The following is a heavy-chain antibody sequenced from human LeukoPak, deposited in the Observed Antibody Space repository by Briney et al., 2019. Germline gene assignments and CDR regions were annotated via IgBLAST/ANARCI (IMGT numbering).Heavy chain of an antibody. Sequence: SQTLSLTCAISGDSVSSNSAAWNWIRQSPSRGLEGLGRTYYRSKWYNDYEVSVKSRITINADTSKNQFSLQLNSVSPEDTAVYYCARGSSGWYYFDYWGQGTLVTVSS. J-gene: IGHJ4*02. V-gene: IGHV6-1*01. CDR1: GDSVSSNSAA. D-gene: IGHD6-19*01. CDR2: TYYRSKWYN. CDR3: ARGSSGWYYFDY.